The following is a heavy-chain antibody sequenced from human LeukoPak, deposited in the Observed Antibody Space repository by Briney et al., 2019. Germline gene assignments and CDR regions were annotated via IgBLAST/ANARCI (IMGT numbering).Heavy chain of an antibody. CDR3: ARDPVEWELLLDY. J-gene: IGHJ4*02. CDR2: MNIDGSEK. V-gene: IGHV3-7*01. CDR1: GFTFSNYC. D-gene: IGHD1-26*01. Sequence: GGSLRLSCAASGFTFSNYCMGWVRQAPGKRPEWVANMNIDGSEKYYADSGKGRFSISRDNARNSVYLQMASLRVEDTAVYYCARDPVEWELLLDYWGQGTLVTVSS.